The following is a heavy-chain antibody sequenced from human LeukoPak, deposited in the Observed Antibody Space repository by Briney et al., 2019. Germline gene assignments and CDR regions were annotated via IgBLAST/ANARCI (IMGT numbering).Heavy chain of an antibody. CDR2: IKQDGDEK. Sequence: QPGGSLRLSCAASGFTFSSYWMSWVRQIPGKGLEWVANIKQDGDEKYYVDSVKGRFTISRDNAKKSLYLQLNSLRAEDTAVYYCARKIDTNFFAYWGQGTLVTVSS. J-gene: IGHJ4*02. CDR3: ARKIDTNFFAY. D-gene: IGHD2-21*01. V-gene: IGHV3-7*01. CDR1: GFTFSSYW.